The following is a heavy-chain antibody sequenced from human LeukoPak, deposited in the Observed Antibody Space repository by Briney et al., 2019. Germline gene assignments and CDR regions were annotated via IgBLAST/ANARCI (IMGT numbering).Heavy chain of an antibody. J-gene: IGHJ3*02. CDR1: GSMFASYW. D-gene: IGHD3-22*01. V-gene: IGHV5-10-1*01. CDR2: IDSSEYHT. Sequence: GESLMISCKGSGSMFASYWISWVRQVPGKGLEWMGRIDSSEYHTNYSPSFQGHVTISGDKSISTAYLQWSSLKASDTAMHYCARQYHYDSSGYPYAFEIWGPGTLVTVSS. CDR3: ARQYHYDSSGYPYAFEI.